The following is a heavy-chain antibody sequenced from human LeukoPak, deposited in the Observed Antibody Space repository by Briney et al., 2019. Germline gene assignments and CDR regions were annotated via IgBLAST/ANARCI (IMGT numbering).Heavy chain of an antibody. V-gene: IGHV1-24*01. Sequence: ASVKVSCKVSGYSLTELSMHWVRQAPGKGLEWMGGFDPEDGETIYAQKFQGRVTMTGDTSTDTAYMELSSLRSEDTAVDYCATRITIFGVFSDYWGQGTLVTVSS. D-gene: IGHD3-3*01. CDR2: FDPEDGET. CDR3: ATRITIFGVFSDY. CDR1: GYSLTELS. J-gene: IGHJ4*02.